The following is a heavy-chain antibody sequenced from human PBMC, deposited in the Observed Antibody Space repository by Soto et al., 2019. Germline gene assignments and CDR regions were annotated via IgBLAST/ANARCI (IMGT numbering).Heavy chain of an antibody. CDR2: INHSGST. CDR3: ARGIQLWPRYYYGREV. V-gene: IGHV4-34*01. D-gene: IGHD5-18*01. Sequence: SETLSLTCAVYGGSFSGYYWSWIRQPPGKGLEWIGEINHSGSTNYNPSLKSRVTISVDTSKNQFSLKLSSVTAADTAVYYCARGIQLWPRYYYGREVWGNGKTVRVSS. CDR1: GGSFSGYY. J-gene: IGHJ6*04.